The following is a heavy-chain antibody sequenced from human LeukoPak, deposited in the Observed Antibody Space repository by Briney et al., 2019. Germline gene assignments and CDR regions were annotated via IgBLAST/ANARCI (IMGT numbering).Heavy chain of an antibody. CDR2: INHSGST. D-gene: IGHD4-17*01. CDR3: ARLDYGENAFDY. J-gene: IGHJ4*02. Sequence: SETLSLTCAVYGGSFSGYYWSWIRQPPGKGLEWIGEINHSGSTNYNPSLKSRVTISVDTSKNQFSLKLSSVTAADTAVYYCARLDYGENAFDYWGQGTLVTVSS. V-gene: IGHV4-34*01. CDR1: GGSFSGYY.